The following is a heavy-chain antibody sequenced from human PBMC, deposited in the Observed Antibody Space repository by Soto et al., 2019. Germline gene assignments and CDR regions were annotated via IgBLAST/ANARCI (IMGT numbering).Heavy chain of an antibody. CDR3: ARGTREKVATSPFDE. D-gene: IGHD5-12*01. CDR2: IKQDGSEK. V-gene: IGHV3-7*01. CDR1: GFTFSSYW. J-gene: IGHJ4*02. Sequence: PGGSLRLSCAASGFTFSSYWMSWVRQAPGKGLEWVANIKQDGSEKYYVDSVKGRFTISRDNAKNSLYLQMNSLRAEDTAVYYCARGTREKVATSPFDEWGQGTLVTVSS.